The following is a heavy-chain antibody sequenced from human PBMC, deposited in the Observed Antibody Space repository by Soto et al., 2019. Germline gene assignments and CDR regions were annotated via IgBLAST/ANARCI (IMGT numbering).Heavy chain of an antibody. J-gene: IGHJ3*01. Sequence: EVELVESGGGVVRPGGSPRLSCAASGFRFDDFGMSWVRQAPGKGLEWVSGITWNSGSTGYADSVKGRFRISRDNAKNSLYLQMDSLRAEDTAFYYCARDGGVAVAVDAFDLWGQGTMVTVSS. CDR3: ARDGGVAVAVDAFDL. V-gene: IGHV3-20*04. D-gene: IGHD6-19*01. CDR2: ITWNSGST. CDR1: GFRFDDFG.